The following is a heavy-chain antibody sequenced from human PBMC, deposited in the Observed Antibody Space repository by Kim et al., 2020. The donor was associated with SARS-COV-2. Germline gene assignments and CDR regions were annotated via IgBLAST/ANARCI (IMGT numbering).Heavy chain of an antibody. CDR3: AREGRVVEEAKYYGMDV. CDR1: GFTFSSYW. J-gene: IGHJ6*01. D-gene: IGHD2-2*01. V-gene: IGHV3-7*01. Sequence: GGSLRLSCAASGFTFSSYWMSWVRQAPGKGLEWVANIKQDGSEKYYVDSVKGRFTISRDNAKNSLYLQMNSLRAEDTAVYYCAREGRVVEEAKYYGMDVWGQGTTVTVSA. CDR2: IKQDGSEK.